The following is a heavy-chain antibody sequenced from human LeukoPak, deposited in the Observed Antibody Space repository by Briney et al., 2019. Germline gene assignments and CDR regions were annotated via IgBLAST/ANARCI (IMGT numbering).Heavy chain of an antibody. V-gene: IGHV3-33*01. CDR2: IWYDGSNK. CDR1: GFTSSSYG. CDR3: AAEYGTKGEYFQH. J-gene: IGHJ1*01. D-gene: IGHD2-2*01. Sequence: GRSLRLSCAASGFTSSSYGMHWVRQAPGKGLEWVAVIWYDGSNKYYADSVKGRFTISRDNSKNTLYLQMNSLRAEDTAVYYCAAEYGTKGEYFQHWGQGTLVTVSS.